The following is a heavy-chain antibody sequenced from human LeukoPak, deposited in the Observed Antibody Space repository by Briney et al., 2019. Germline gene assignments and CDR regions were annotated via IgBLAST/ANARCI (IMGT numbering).Heavy chain of an antibody. D-gene: IGHD2-21*01. CDR3: ARRRLRRGYYFDY. CDR1: GGSFSGYY. V-gene: IGHV4-34*01. CDR2: INHSGST. Sequence: PSETLSLTCAVYGGSFSGYYWSWIRQPPGKGLEWIGEINHSGSTSYNPSLKSRVTISVDTSKNQFSLKLSSVTAADTAVYYCARRRLRRGYYFDYWGQGTLVTVSS. J-gene: IGHJ4*02.